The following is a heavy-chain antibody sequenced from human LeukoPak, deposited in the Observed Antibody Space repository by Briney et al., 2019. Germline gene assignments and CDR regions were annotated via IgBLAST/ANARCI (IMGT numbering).Heavy chain of an antibody. CDR1: GASVSNHY. CDR3: AISYGAYVRDP. V-gene: IGHV4-59*02. Sequence: SETLSLTCSVSGASVSNHYCTWIRQPPGKRLEWIGYAYYSGSTKYNASLKSRGTISVDTSKNQFSLRLNSVTAADAAVYYCAISYGAYVRDPWGQGTLVIVSS. J-gene: IGHJ5*02. CDR2: AYYSGST. D-gene: IGHD4/OR15-4a*01.